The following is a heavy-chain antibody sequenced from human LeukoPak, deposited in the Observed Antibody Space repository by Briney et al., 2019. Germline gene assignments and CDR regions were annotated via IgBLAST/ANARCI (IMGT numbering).Heavy chain of an antibody. D-gene: IGHD1-1*01. J-gene: IGHJ4*02. CDR1: GGSISSSSYY. V-gene: IGHV4-39*07. Sequence: SETLSLTCTVSGGSISSSSYYWGWIRQPPGKGLEWIGSIYYSGSTYYNPSLKSRVTISVDTSKNQFSLKLSSVTAADTAVYYCARASHPQLDEGYFDYWGQGTLVTVSS. CDR2: IYYSGST. CDR3: ARASHPQLDEGYFDY.